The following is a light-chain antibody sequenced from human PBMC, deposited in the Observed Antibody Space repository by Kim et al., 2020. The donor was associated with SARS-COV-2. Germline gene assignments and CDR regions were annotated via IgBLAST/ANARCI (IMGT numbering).Light chain of an antibody. CDR1: SLRSYY. CDR2: GRN. V-gene: IGLV3-19*01. CDR3: HSRDSGGHVV. J-gene: IGLJ2*01. Sequence: SSELTQDPAVSVALGQTVRITCQGDSLRSYYATWYQQKPRQAPLLVIFGRNNRPSGIPGRFSGSTSGNTASLTISGAQAEDEADFYCHSRDSGGHVVFGRGTKLTVL.